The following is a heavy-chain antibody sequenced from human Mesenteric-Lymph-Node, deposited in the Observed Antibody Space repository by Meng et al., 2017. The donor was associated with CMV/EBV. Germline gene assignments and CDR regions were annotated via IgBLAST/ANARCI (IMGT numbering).Heavy chain of an antibody. J-gene: IGHJ4*02. D-gene: IGHD1-26*01. CDR1: GFTFSSYS. CDR2: IRSKGVGGTI. CDR3: TKGGPLGSYFDY. V-gene: IGHV3-15*01. Sequence: ASGFTFSSYSMNWVRQAPGKGLEWVGRIRSKGVGGTIDYAAPVEGRFTISRDDSKNTLYLQMNSLKTEDTAVYYCTKGGPLGSYFDYWGQGALVTVSS.